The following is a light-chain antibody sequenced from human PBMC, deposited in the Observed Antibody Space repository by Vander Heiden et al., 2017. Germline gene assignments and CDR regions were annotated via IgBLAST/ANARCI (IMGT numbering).Light chain of an antibody. CDR2: DVS. J-gene: IGLJ1*01. V-gene: IGLV2-14*01. CDR1: SSDVGGYNY. CDR3: SSYTSSSTSSYV. Sequence: QSALTHPASVAGTHGNWITISCTGTSSDVGGYNYVSWYQQHPGKAPNLMIYDVSNRPSGVSNRFSGSKSGNTASLTISGLQAEDEADYYCSSYTSSSTSSYVFGTGTKVTVL.